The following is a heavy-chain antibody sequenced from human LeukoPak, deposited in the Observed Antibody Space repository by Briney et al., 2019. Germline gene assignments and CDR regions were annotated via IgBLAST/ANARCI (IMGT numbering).Heavy chain of an antibody. CDR1: GGTFSSYT. CDR3: ARDKGGRRGLYYGMDV. Sequence: SVKVSCKASGGTFSSYTISWVRQAPGQGLEWMGGIIPIFGTANYAQKFQGRVTITADESTSTAYMELSSLRSEDTAVYYCARDKGGRRGLYYGMDVWGQGTTVTVSS. V-gene: IGHV1-69*13. CDR2: IIPIFGTA. J-gene: IGHJ6*02. D-gene: IGHD1-1*01.